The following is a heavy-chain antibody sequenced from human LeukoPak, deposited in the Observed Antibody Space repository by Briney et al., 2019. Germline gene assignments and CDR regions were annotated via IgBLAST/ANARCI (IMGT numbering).Heavy chain of an antibody. J-gene: IGHJ4*02. D-gene: IGHD4-17*01. V-gene: IGHV4-39*01. CDR2: IHYSGTT. CDR1: GGSIDSSSYY. CDR3: ARHSSRLRHFDF. Sequence: PSETLSLSCTVSGGSIDSSSYYRGWIRQAPGKGLEWIGSIHYSGTTYYNPSLKSRVTISIGASSKQSSLKLSSVNAADTAVYYCARHSSRLRHFDFWGQGTLVTVSS.